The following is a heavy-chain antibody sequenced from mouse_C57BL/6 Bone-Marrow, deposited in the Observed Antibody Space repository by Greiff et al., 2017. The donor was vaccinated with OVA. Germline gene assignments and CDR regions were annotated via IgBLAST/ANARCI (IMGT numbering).Heavy chain of an antibody. CDR3: ARTYSIYWYFDV. D-gene: IGHD2-5*01. V-gene: IGHV1-69*01. J-gene: IGHJ1*03. Sequence: QVQLQQPGAELVMPGASVKLSCKASGYTFNSYWMHWVKQRPGQGLEWIGEIDPSDSYTNYNQKFKGKSTLTVDKSSSTAYMQLSSLTSEDSAVYYCARTYSIYWYFDVWGTGTTVTVSS. CDR1: GYTFNSYW. CDR2: IDPSDSYT.